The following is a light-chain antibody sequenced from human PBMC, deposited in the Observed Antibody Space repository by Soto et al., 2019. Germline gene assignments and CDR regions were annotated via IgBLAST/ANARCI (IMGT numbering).Light chain of an antibody. CDR3: SAYTTTSTLI. V-gene: IGLV2-14*01. J-gene: IGLJ1*01. CDR2: EVT. Sequence: QSVLTQPASVSGSPGQSITISCTGTSSDVGGYNYVSWYQQHPGKAPKLMIYEVTNRPSGVSNRFSGSQSGNTASLTISGLQSEDEAEYYCSAYTTTSTLIFGTGTKVTVL. CDR1: SSDVGGYNY.